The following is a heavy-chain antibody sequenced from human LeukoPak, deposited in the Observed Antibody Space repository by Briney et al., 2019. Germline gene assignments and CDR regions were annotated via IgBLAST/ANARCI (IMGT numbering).Heavy chain of an antibody. CDR3: ARGSFSWVATIDWFDP. CDR2: IYYSGST. J-gene: IGHJ5*02. D-gene: IGHD5-24*01. Sequence: PSETLSLTCTVSGGSISSSSYYWGWIRQPPGKGLEWIGSIYYSGSTYYNPSLKSRVTISVDTSKNQFSLKLSSVTAADTAVYYCARGSFSWVATIDWFDPWGQGTLVTVSS. V-gene: IGHV4-39*07. CDR1: GGSISSSSYY.